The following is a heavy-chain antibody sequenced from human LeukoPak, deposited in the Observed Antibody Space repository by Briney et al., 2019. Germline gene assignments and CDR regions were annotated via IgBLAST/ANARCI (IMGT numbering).Heavy chain of an antibody. J-gene: IGHJ4*02. CDR2: IYYSGST. CDR3: AREVAARPYYFDY. V-gene: IGHV4-59*01. Sequence: SETLSLTCTVSGGSISSYYWGWIRQPPGKGLEWIGYIYYSGSTNYNPSLKSRVTISVDTSKNQFSLKLSSVTAADTAVYYCAREVAARPYYFDYWGQGTLVTVSS. D-gene: IGHD6-6*01. CDR1: GGSISSYY.